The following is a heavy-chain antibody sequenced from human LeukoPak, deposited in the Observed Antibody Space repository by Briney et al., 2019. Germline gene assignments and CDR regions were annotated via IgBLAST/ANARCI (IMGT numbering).Heavy chain of an antibody. Sequence: PGETLSLTCSLSCGSIRNYLWKWIGQPPGKTVEVWGSLYYRGSTNYNPSLKSRVTISLDTSKNKFSLKLRSVTAADTAVYYCARRGANSGSYSHFDLWGRGTLVTVSS. CDR1: CGSIRNYL. J-gene: IGHJ2*01. D-gene: IGHD1-26*01. CDR2: LYYRGST. V-gene: IGHV4-59*01. CDR3: ARRGANSGSYSHFDL.